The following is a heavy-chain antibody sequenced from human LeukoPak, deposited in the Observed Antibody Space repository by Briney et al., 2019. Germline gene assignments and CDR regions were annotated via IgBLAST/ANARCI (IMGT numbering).Heavy chain of an antibody. CDR3: ARGPKWTGSYYYFDY. CDR2: MNPNSGNT. J-gene: IGHJ4*02. D-gene: IGHD1-26*01. CDR1: GYTFPSYD. Sequence: GASVKVSCKTSGYTFPSYDINWVRQATGQGLEWMGWMNPNSGNTGYTQKFQGRVTISRNTSITTAYMELSSLRSEDTAVYYCARGPKWTGSYYYFDYWGQGTPVTVSS. V-gene: IGHV1-8*01.